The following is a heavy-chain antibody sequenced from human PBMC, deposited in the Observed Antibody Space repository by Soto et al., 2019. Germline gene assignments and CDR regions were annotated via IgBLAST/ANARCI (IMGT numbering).Heavy chain of an antibody. CDR1: GYTFTSYA. V-gene: IGHV1-3*01. CDR3: ARDTAPSDV. D-gene: IGHD4-17*01. CDR2: FNAGNVNT. J-gene: IGHJ6*02. Sequence: ASVKVSCKASGYTFTSYAMHWVRQAPGQRLEWLGWFNAGNVNTKYSQKFQGRVTFTRDTSASTAYMELSSLRSEDTAVYSCARDTAPSDVWGQGTTVTVSS.